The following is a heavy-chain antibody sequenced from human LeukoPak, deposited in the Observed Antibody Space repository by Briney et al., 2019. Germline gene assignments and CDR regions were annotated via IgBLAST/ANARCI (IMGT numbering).Heavy chain of an antibody. J-gene: IGHJ3*02. V-gene: IGHV5-51*01. CDR2: IYPGDSDT. CDR1: GYTVTDYW. CDR3: ARLDYYDSSGYYLDAFDI. Sequence: GESLKISCKGSGYTVTDYWIGWVRQMPGKGLEWMGIIYPGDSDTRYSPSFQGQVTISADKSISTAYLQWSSLKASDTAMYYCARLDYYDSSGYYLDAFDIWGQGTMVTVSS. D-gene: IGHD3-22*01.